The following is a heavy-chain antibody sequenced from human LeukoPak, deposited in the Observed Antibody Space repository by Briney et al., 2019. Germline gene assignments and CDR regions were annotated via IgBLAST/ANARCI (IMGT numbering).Heavy chain of an antibody. D-gene: IGHD6-19*01. CDR2: IYPGDSDT. J-gene: IGHJ4*02. V-gene: IGHV5-51*01. CDR1: GYSFTSYW. CDR3: ARWPWKQWLVLTESYYFDY. Sequence: GESLKISCKGSGYSFTSYWIGWVRQMPGKGLEWMGIIYPGDSDTRYSPSFQGQVTISADKSISTAYLQWSSLKASDTAMYYCARWPWKQWLVLTESYYFDYWGQGTLVTVSS.